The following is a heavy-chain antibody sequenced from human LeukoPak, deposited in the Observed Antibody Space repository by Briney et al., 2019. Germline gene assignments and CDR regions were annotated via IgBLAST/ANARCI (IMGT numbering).Heavy chain of an antibody. CDR2: INHSGST. Sequence: SETLSLTCAVYGGSFSGYYWSWIRQPPGKGLEWIGEINHSGSTNYNPSLKSRVTISVDTSKNQFSLKLSSVTAADTAVYYCARGRYYKFWGQGTPVTVSS. CDR3: ARGRYYKF. D-gene: IGHD3-10*01. V-gene: IGHV4-34*01. CDR1: GGSFSGYY. J-gene: IGHJ4*02.